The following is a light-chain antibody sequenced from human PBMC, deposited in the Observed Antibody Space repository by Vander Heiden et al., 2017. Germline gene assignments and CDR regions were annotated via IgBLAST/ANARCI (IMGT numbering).Light chain of an antibody. Sequence: DIVMTQPPDSLAVSLGETATINSKSSQSVLYSSNNKNYLAWYQQKPGQPPKLLIYWASTRESGVPDRFSGSGSGTDFTLTISSLQAEDVAVYYCQQYYSAPLTFGGGTKVEIK. V-gene: IGKV4-1*01. CDR1: QSVLYSSNNKNY. CDR2: WAS. J-gene: IGKJ4*01. CDR3: QQYYSAPLT.